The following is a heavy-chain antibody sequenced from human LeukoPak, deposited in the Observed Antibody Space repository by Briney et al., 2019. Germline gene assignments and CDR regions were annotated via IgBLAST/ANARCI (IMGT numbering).Heavy chain of an antibody. CDR3: ARGTSGAFDI. Sequence: ASVKVSCKASGYTFTDYGISWVRQAPGQGLEWMGWISYNGNTNYAQKLQGRVTMTTDTSTSTAYMGLRSLRSDDTAVYYCARGTSGAFDIWGQGTMVTVSS. CDR2: ISYNGNT. D-gene: IGHD1-1*01. J-gene: IGHJ3*02. CDR1: GYTFTDYG. V-gene: IGHV1-18*01.